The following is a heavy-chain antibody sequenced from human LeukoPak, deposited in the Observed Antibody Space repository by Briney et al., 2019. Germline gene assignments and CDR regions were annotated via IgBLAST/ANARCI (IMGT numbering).Heavy chain of an antibody. D-gene: IGHD6-13*01. CDR1: GFTFSSYA. CDR2: ISYDGSNK. CDR3: ARLSSSWSAFDY. J-gene: IGHJ4*02. V-gene: IGHV3-30-3*01. Sequence: GRSLRLSCAASGFTFSSYAMHWVRQAPGKGLEWVAVISYDGSNKYYADSVKGRFTISRDNSKNTLYLQMNSLRAEDTAVYYCARLSSSWSAFDYWGQGTLVTVSS.